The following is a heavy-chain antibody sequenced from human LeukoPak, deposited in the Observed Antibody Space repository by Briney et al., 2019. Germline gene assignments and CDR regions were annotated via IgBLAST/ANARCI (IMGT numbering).Heavy chain of an antibody. Sequence: ASVKVSCKASGYTFTGYYMHWVRQAPGQGLEWMGIINPSGGSTSYAQKFQGRATMTRDMSTSTVYMELSSLRSEDTAVYYCARAVLTAKTGGAFDIWGQGTMVTVSS. CDR1: GYTFTGYY. V-gene: IGHV1-46*01. J-gene: IGHJ3*02. D-gene: IGHD3-16*01. CDR3: ARAVLTAKTGGAFDI. CDR2: INPSGGST.